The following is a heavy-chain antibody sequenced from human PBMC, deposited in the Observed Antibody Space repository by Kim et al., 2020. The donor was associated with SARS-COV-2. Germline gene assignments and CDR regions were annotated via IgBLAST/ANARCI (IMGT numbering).Heavy chain of an antibody. J-gene: IGHJ4*02. CDR3: ARILTGDPSN. D-gene: IGHD7-27*01. V-gene: IGHV4-39*01. CDR2: ST. Sequence: STYYNPSLKSRVTISVDTSKNQFSLKLSSVTAADTAVYYCARILTGDPSNWGQGTLVTISS.